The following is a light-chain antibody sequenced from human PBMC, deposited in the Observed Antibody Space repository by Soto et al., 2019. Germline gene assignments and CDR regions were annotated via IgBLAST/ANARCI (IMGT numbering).Light chain of an antibody. V-gene: IGLV2-14*01. CDR3: SSYTSRSTPVV. Sequence: QSALTQPASVSGSPGQSITISCTGTSTDFGCYNYVSWYQQHPGKAPKLMIYDVSNRPSGVSNRFSGSKSGNTASLTISGRKDDDESAYYCSSYTSRSTPVVFGTGTQVPVL. CDR2: DVS. CDR1: STDFGCYNY. J-gene: IGLJ1*01.